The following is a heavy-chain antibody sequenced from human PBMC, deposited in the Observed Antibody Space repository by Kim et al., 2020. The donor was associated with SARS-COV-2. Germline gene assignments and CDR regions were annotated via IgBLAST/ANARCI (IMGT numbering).Heavy chain of an antibody. Sequence: TYYSPSLTCRVTISVDTSKNQVSLKLVSVTAADTAVYYCAALYYYYGMDVWGQGTTVTVSS. CDR2: T. V-gene: IGHV4-39*01. J-gene: IGHJ6*02. CDR3: AALYYYYGMDV.